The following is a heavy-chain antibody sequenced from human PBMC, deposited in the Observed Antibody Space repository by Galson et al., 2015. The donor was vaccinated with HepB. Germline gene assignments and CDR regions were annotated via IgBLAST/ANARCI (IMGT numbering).Heavy chain of an antibody. J-gene: IGHJ6*02. D-gene: IGHD1-26*01. CDR3: ATDIVGATSYYYGMDV. V-gene: IGHV3-7*01. CDR1: GFTFSSYW. Sequence: SLRLSCAASGFTFSSYWMSWVRQAPGKGLEWVANIKQDGSEKYYVDSVKGRFTISRDNAKNSLYLQMNSLRAEDTAVYYCATDIVGATSYYYGMDVWGQGNPGHRLL. CDR2: IKQDGSEK.